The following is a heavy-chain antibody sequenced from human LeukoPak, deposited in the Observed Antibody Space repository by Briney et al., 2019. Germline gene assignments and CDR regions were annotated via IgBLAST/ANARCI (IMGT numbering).Heavy chain of an antibody. CDR3: ARGYDGYFDWSFDL. V-gene: IGHV4-39*07. D-gene: IGHD3-9*01. CDR1: GGSISSSSYY. CDR2: IYYSGST. Sequence: SETLSLTCTVSGGSISSSSYYWGWIRQPPGKGLEWIGSIYYSGSTYYNPSLKSRVTISVDTSKNQFSLKLSSVTAADTAVYYCARGYDGYFDWSFDLWGRGTLVTVSS. J-gene: IGHJ2*01.